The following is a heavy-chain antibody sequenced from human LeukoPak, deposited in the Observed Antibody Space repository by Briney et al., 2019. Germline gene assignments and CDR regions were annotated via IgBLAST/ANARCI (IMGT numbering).Heavy chain of an antibody. CDR2: IYYSGST. V-gene: IGHV4-59*08. Sequence: PSETLSLTCTVSGGSISSYYWSWIRQPPGKGLEWIGYIYYSGSTNYNPSLKSRVTISVDTSKNQFSLKLSSVTAADTAVYYCARVRLASNYYYYYMDVWGKGTTVIVSS. CDR1: GGSISSYY. D-gene: IGHD3-22*01. CDR3: ARVRLASNYYYYYMDV. J-gene: IGHJ6*03.